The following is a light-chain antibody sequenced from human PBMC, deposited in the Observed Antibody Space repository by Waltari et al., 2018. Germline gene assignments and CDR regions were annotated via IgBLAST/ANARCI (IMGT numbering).Light chain of an antibody. J-gene: IGKJ2*01. CDR2: KAS. Sequence: DTQVTQSPSTLSASVGDSVTLTCRASQTILTWMAWYQQKPGKAPKLLIYKASRLESGVPSRFSGTASGTEFTLTISSLQPDDSATYYCQQYHNYSTFGQGTKLEIK. CDR1: QTILTW. CDR3: QQYHNYST. V-gene: IGKV1-5*03.